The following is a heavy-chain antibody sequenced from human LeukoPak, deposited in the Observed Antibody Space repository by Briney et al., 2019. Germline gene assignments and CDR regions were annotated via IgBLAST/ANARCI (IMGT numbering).Heavy chain of an antibody. CDR3: AKALTRWAFDM. J-gene: IGHJ3*02. D-gene: IGHD3-16*01. V-gene: IGHV3-23*01. CDR2: MSLSTSGK. Sequence: GGSLRLSCAASGFSLSDYDMSWVRQAPGKGLEWVSSMSLSTSGKTYADSVKGRFTVSTDKAKNTLYLQMDSLRAEDTAMYYCAKALTRWAFDMWGQGTMVTVSS. CDR1: GFSLSDYD.